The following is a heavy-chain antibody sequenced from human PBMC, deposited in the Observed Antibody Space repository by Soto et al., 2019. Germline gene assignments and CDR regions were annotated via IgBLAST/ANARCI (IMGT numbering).Heavy chain of an antibody. V-gene: IGHV3-33*01. J-gene: IGHJ3*01. CDR3: ARDRDGYKGDDAFDL. D-gene: IGHD5-12*01. Sequence: QVQLVESGGGVVQPGRSLRLSCAASGFTFSSYGMHWVRQAPGKGLEWVAVIWYDGSNKYYADSVKGRFTISRDNSKNTLYLQMNSLRAEDTAVYYCARDRDGYKGDDAFDLWGQGTMVTVSS. CDR1: GFTFSSYG. CDR2: IWYDGSNK.